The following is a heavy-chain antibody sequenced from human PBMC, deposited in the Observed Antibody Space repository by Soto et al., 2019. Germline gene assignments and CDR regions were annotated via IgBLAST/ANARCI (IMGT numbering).Heavy chain of an antibody. V-gene: IGHV3-23*01. CDR1: GFTFSSYA. CDR2: ISGSGGST. J-gene: IGHJ5*02. Sequence: PGGSLRLSCAASGFTFSSYAMSWVRQAPGKGLEWVSAISGSGGSTYYADSVKGRFTTSRDNSKNTLYLQMNSLRAEDTAVYYCAKDGEMTTAYGFWFDPWGQGTLVTVSS. CDR3: AKDGEMTTAYGFWFDP. D-gene: IGHD4-4*01.